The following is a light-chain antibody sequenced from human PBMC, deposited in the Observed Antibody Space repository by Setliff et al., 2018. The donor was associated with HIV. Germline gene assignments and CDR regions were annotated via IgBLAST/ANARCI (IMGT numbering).Light chain of an antibody. CDR2: DVR. V-gene: IGLV2-14*03. CDR3: SSYTTSSTVL. CDR1: SSDVGGYNY. J-gene: IGLJ2*01. Sequence: QSVLTQPASVSGSPGQSITISCTGTSSDVGGYNYVSWYQLHPGKAPKLMIFDVRKRPSGVSNRFSGSKSGNTASLTISGLQAEDEADYYCSSYTTSSTVLFGGGTQLTV.